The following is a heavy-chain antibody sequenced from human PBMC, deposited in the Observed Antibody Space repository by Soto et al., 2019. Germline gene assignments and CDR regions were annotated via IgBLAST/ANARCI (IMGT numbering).Heavy chain of an antibody. Sequence: PSETLSLTCTVSGGSISSGGYYWSWIRQHPGKGLEWIGYIYYSGSTYYNPSLKSRVTISVDTSKNQFSLKLSSVTAADTAVYYCARERITMVGGVNVNWFDPWGQGTLVTVSS. CDR2: IYYSGST. CDR1: GGSISSGGYY. J-gene: IGHJ5*02. V-gene: IGHV4-31*03. CDR3: ARERITMVGGVNVNWFDP. D-gene: IGHD3-10*01.